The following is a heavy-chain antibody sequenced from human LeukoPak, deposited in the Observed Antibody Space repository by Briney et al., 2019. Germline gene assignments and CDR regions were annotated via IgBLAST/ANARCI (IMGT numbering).Heavy chain of an antibody. Sequence: PSETLSLTCTVSGGSISSGSYYWSWIRQPAGKGLEWIGRIYTSGSTNYNPSLKSRVTISVDTSKNQFSLKLSSVTAADTAVYYCAREAVGATLDFQHWGQGTLVTVSS. CDR1: GGSISSGSYY. CDR3: AREAVGATLDFQH. CDR2: IYTSGST. D-gene: IGHD1-26*01. J-gene: IGHJ1*01. V-gene: IGHV4-61*02.